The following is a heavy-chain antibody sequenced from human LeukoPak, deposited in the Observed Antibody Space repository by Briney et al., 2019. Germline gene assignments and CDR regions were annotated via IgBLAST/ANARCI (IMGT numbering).Heavy chain of an antibody. CDR3: ARRFPWFDP. Sequence: KSSETLSLTCTVSGGSISSYYWSWIRQPPGKGLEWIGYISYSGSTNYNPSLKSRVTISIDTSKNQFSLKLSSVTAADTAVYYCARRFPWFDPWGQGTLVTVSS. CDR2: ISYSGST. J-gene: IGHJ5*02. CDR1: GGSISSYY. V-gene: IGHV4-59*08.